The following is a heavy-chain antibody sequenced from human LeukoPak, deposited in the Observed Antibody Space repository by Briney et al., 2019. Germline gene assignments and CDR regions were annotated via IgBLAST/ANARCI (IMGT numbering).Heavy chain of an antibody. CDR3: ARDGGVPGRNWFDP. J-gene: IGHJ5*02. CDR2: IDTSGST. V-gene: IGHV4-4*07. D-gene: IGHD2-2*01. CDR1: GGSINNCF. Sequence: SETLSLTCTVSGGSINNCFWSWIRQPAVKGLEWIGRIDTSGSTNYNPSLKSRVTMSVDTSKNQFSLKLRSVTAADTAVYYCARDGGVPGRNWFDPWGQGTLVTVSS.